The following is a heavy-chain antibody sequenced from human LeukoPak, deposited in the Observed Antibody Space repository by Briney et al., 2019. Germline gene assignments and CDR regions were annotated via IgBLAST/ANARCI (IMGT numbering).Heavy chain of an antibody. CDR3: AKEDEDIVLMVYAS. V-gene: IGHV3-7*03. D-gene: IGHD2-8*01. Sequence: GGSLRLSCATSGFTFNDYYMSWVRQAPGKGLEWVAKIEKDGGVKVYVDSVKGRFTISRDNSKNTLYLQMNSLRAEDTAVYYCAKEDEDIVLMVYASWGQGTLVTVSS. CDR2: IEKDGGVK. J-gene: IGHJ5*02. CDR1: GFTFNDYY.